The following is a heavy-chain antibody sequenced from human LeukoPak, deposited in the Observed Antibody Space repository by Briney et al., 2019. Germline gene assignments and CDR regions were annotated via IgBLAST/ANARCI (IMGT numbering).Heavy chain of an antibody. Sequence: SETLSLTCTVSGGSISSGSYYWSWIRQPPGKGLEWIGEINHSGSTNYNPSLKSRVTISVDTSKNQFSLKLSSVTAADTAVYYCARSFVRRGYFDYWGQGTLVTVSS. D-gene: IGHD3-10*01. CDR1: GGSISSGSYY. J-gene: IGHJ4*02. CDR3: ARSFVRRGYFDY. V-gene: IGHV4-39*07. CDR2: INHSGST.